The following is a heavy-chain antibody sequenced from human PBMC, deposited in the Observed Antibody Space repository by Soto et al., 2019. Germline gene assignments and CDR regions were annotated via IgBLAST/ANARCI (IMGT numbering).Heavy chain of an antibody. J-gene: IGHJ4*02. D-gene: IGHD5-12*01. CDR2: IYYSGST. CDR1: GGSISSYY. V-gene: IGHV4-59*01. Sequence: PSETLSLTGTVSGGSISSYYWSWIRQPPGKGLEWIGYIYYSGSTNYNPSLKSRVTISVDTSKNQFSLKLSSVTAADTAVYYCARGMATFDYWGQGTLVTVSS. CDR3: ARGMATFDY.